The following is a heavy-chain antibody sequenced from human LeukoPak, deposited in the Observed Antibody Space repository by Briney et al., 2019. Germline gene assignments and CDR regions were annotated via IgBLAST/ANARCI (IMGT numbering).Heavy chain of an antibody. D-gene: IGHD3-3*01. CDR3: ARDRTIFGVPNGY. CDR1: GFTFSNYA. J-gene: IGHJ4*02. CDR2: ISYDGNNK. V-gene: IGHV3-30-3*01. Sequence: GGSLRLSCAASGFTFSNYAMHWVRQAPGKGLEWVAVISYDGNNKYYADSVKGRFTISRDNSKNTLYVQMNSLRAEDTAVYYCARDRTIFGVPNGYWGQGTLVTVSS.